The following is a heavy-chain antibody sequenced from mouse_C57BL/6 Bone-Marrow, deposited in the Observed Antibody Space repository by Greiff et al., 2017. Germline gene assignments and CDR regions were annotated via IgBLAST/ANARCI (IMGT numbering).Heavy chain of an antibody. CDR3: ASSGWYFDV. CDR1: GYTFTSYW. J-gene: IGHJ1*03. Sequence: QVQLQQPGAELVMPGASVKLSCKASGYTFTSYWMHWVKQRPGQGLEWIGEIDPSDSYTNYNQKFKGKSTLTVDKSSSTAYMQLSSLTSEDSAVYYCASSGWYFDVWGTGTTVTVSS. CDR2: IDPSDSYT. V-gene: IGHV1-69*01.